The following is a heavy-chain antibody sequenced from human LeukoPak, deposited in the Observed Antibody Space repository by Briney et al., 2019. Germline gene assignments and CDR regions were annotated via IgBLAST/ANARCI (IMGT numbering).Heavy chain of an antibody. V-gene: IGHV4-39*01. CDR2: IYYSGST. D-gene: IGHD3-3*01. J-gene: IGHJ4*02. Sequence: SETLSLTCTVSGGSISSSSHYWGWIRQPPGKGLEWIGSIYYSGSTYYNPSLKSRVTISVDTSKNQFSLKLSSVTAADTAVYYCAGHDFWSGYYRVEYYFDYWGQGTLVTVSS. CDR3: AGHDFWSGYYRVEYYFDY. CDR1: GGSISSSSHY.